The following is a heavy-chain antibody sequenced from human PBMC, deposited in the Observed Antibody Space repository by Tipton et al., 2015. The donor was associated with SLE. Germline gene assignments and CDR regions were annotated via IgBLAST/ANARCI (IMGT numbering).Heavy chain of an antibody. J-gene: IGHJ6*03. V-gene: IGHV4-39*01. CDR2: RFSGGST. CDR1: GDSFYSSHDQ. CDR3: ARRKYYYMDV. Sequence: GLVKPSETLSLTCSVSGDSFYSSHDQWDWIRQSPGKGLEWIGSRFSGGSTYYNPSLKSRVTISVDMSKSQFSLNLNLVTAADTAIYYCARRKYYYMDVWGKGATVTVSS.